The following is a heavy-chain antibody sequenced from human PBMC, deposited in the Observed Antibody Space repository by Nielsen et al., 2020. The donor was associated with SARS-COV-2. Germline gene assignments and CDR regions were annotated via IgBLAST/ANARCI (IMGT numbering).Heavy chain of an antibody. V-gene: IGHV3-30*03. CDR2: ISYDGSNK. D-gene: IGHD3-10*01. CDR3: ARDRVTMVRGVPYYYGMDV. J-gene: IGHJ6*02. Sequence: VRQAPVKGLEWVAVISYDGSNKYYADSVKGRFTISRDNSKNTLYLQMNSLRAEDTAVYYCARDRVTMVRGVPYYYGMDVWGQGTTVTVSS.